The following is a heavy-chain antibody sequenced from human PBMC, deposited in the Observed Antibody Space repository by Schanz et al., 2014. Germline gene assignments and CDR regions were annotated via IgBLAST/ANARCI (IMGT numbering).Heavy chain of an antibody. V-gene: IGHV3-23*04. CDR3: AKDLLYGAPMPLNHLDY. CDR1: GFTISSYS. CDR2: ISGSGGST. J-gene: IGHJ4*02. Sequence: EVHLVESGGGLVKRGGSLRLSCAASGFTISSYSMNWVRQAPGTGLEWVSGISGSGGSTYYTDSVKGRFTISRDNSKNTLYLQMNSLRAEDTAVYYCAKDLLYGAPMPLNHLDYWGQGTLVTVSS. D-gene: IGHD2-2*01.